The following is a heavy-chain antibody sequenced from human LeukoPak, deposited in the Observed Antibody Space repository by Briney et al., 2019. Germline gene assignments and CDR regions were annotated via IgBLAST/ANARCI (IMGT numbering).Heavy chain of an antibody. CDR1: GFTFSSYA. Sequence: PGGSLRLSCSASGFTFSSYAMHWVRQAPGKGLEYVSAISSNGGSTYYADSVKGRFTISRDNSKNTLYLQMSSLRAEDTAVYYCVKDMTVWVGELGYFDYWGQGTLVTVSS. CDR3: VKDMTVWVGELGYFDY. J-gene: IGHJ4*02. D-gene: IGHD3-10*01. V-gene: IGHV3-64D*06. CDR2: ISSNGGST.